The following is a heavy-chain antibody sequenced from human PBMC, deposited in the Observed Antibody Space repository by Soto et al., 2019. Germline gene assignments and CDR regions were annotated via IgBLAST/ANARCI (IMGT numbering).Heavy chain of an antibody. J-gene: IGHJ4*02. V-gene: IGHV1-69*01. D-gene: IGHD6-13*01. CDR1: GGAFSSYA. CDR3: ASSYGTSWYGDY. CDR2: VIPMSGTP. Sequence: QVQLVQSGAEVKKPGSSGKVSCKVSGGAFSSYALTWVRQAPGQGLEWMGGVIPMSGTPNYAQKFQGRVTITADESTTTAYMELSSLRSEDTAVYYCASSYGTSWYGDYWGQGTLVTVSS.